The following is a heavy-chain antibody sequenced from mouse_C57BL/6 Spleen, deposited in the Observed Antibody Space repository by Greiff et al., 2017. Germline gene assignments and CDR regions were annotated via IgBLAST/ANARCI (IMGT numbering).Heavy chain of an antibody. CDR3: ARGNWDRYYFDY. Sequence: VQLQQPGTELVKPGASVKLSCKASGYTFTSYWMHWVKQRPGQGLEWIGNINPSNGGTNYNEKFKSKSTLTVDQASRTAHMQLRSLTSEEASVYYCARGNWDRYYFDYWGQGTTLTVSS. V-gene: IGHV1-53*01. D-gene: IGHD4-1*01. CDR2: INPSNGGT. CDR1: GYTFTSYW. J-gene: IGHJ2*01.